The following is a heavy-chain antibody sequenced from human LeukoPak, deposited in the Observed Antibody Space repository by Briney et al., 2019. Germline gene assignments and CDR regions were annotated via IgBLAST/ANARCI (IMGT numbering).Heavy chain of an antibody. V-gene: IGHV1-69*13. Sequence: SVKVSCKASGGTFSRYAISWVRQVPGQVLEWMGGIIPIFGTANYAQKFQGRVTITADESTSTAYMELSSLRSEDTAVYYCARDAAILDSSGYYYLWWGQGTLVTVSS. CDR1: GGTFSRYA. J-gene: IGHJ4*02. CDR3: ARDAAILDSSGYYYLW. CDR2: IIPIFGTA. D-gene: IGHD3-22*01.